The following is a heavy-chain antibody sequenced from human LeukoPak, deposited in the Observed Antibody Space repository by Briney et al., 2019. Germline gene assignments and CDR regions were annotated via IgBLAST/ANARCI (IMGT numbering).Heavy chain of an antibody. V-gene: IGHV4-34*01. J-gene: IGHJ4*02. CDR2: INHSGST. Sequence: ETLSLTCAVYGGSFSGYYWSWIRQPPGKGLEWIGEINHSGSTNYNPSLKSRVTISVDTSKNQFSLKLSSVTAADTAVYYCARAQIAAAGTSTFDYWGQGTLVTVSS. CDR3: ARAQIAAAGTSTFDY. D-gene: IGHD6-13*01. CDR1: GGSFSGYY.